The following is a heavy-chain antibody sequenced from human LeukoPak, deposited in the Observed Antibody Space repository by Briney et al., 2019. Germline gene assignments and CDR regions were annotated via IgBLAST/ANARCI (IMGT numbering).Heavy chain of an antibody. CDR2: IYYSGST. J-gene: IGHJ4*02. CDR1: GGSISSGDHY. CDR3: ARGPNYYDSTGNSSYFDY. V-gene: IGHV4-30-4*08. Sequence: SETLSLTCTVSGGSISSGDHYWSWIRQPPGKGLEWIGYIYYSGSTYYNPSLKSRVTMSVDTSKNQFSLKLSSVTAADTAVFYCARGPNYYDSTGNSSYFDYWGRGTLVTVSS. D-gene: IGHD3-22*01.